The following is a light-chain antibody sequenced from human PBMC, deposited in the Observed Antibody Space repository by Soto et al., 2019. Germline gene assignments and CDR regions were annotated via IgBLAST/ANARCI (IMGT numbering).Light chain of an antibody. Sequence: QSVLTQPASVSGSPGQSIAISCTGTSCDVGGYSYVSWYQQQPGKAPKLVISDVSNRPPGVSDRFSGSKSGNTASLTISGLQTEDEADYYCASYTTSSTYVFGTGTKVTVL. CDR2: DVS. V-gene: IGLV2-14*01. J-gene: IGLJ1*01. CDR3: ASYTTSSTYV. CDR1: SCDVGGYSY.